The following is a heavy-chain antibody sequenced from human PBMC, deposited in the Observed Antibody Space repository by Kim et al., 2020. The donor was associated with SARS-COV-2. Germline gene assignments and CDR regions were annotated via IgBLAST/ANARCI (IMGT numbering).Heavy chain of an antibody. V-gene: IGHV3-23*01. CDR1: GFTFSNHA. D-gene: IGHD1-26*01. J-gene: IGHJ1*01. CDR3: AKDLGSNVVGATLST. Sequence: GGSLRLSCGASGFTFSNHAMSWVRQAPGKGLEWLSFISSSGEKTNYAGSVKGRFTISRDSSKNMVYLQMNNLRVDDTAIYYCAKDLGSNVVGATLSTWG. CDR2: ISSSGEKT.